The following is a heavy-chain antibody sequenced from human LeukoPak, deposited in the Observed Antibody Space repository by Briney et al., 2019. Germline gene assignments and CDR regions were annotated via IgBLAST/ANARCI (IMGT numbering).Heavy chain of an antibody. CDR2: IYTSGST. CDR1: GGSISSGSYY. Sequence: SETLSLTCTVSGGSISSGSYYWSWIRQPAGKGLEWIGRIYTSGSTNYNPSLKSRVTISVDTSKNQFSLKLSSVTAADTAVYYCARAPDDFWSGSTYFDYWGQGTLVTVSS. D-gene: IGHD3-3*01. CDR3: ARAPDDFWSGSTYFDY. V-gene: IGHV4-61*02. J-gene: IGHJ4*02.